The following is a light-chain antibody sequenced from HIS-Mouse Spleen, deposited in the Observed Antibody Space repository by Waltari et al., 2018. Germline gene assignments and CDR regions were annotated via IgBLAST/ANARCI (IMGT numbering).Light chain of an antibody. Sequence: QSALTQPPSASGSPGPSVTIPCTGTSRDFGGYNYVSWYQQHPGKAPKPMIYEVSKRPSGVPDRFSGSKSGNTASLTVSGLQAEDEADYYCSSYAGSNNFVVFGGGTKLTVL. V-gene: IGLV2-8*01. CDR3: SSYAGSNNFVV. CDR2: EVS. J-gene: IGLJ2*01. CDR1: SRDFGGYNY.